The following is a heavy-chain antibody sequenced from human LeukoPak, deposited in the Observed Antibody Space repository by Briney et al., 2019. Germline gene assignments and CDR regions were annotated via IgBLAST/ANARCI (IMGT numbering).Heavy chain of an antibody. J-gene: IGHJ4*02. CDR2: INAGNGNT. CDR1: GYTFINYA. Sequence: ASVKVSCKASGYTFINYAMHWVRQAPGQRLEWMGWINAGNGNTKYSQKFQARVTITRDTSASTAYMELSSLRSEDTAVYYCARDPIGSRWPYYFDYWGQGTLVTVSS. D-gene: IGHD6-13*01. CDR3: ARDPIGSRWPYYFDY. V-gene: IGHV1-3*01.